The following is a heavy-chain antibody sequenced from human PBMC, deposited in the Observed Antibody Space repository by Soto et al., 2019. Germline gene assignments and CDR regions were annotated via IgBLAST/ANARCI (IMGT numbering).Heavy chain of an antibody. Sequence: ASVKVSCKASGYTFTSYYMHWVRQAPGQGLEWMGIINPSGGSTSYAQKFQGRVTITADKSTSTAYMELSSLRSEDTAVYYCAREFRIAAAGRNIDYWGQGTLVTVSS. CDR3: AREFRIAAAGRNIDY. CDR1: GYTFTSYY. J-gene: IGHJ4*02. V-gene: IGHV1-46*01. CDR2: INPSGGST. D-gene: IGHD6-13*01.